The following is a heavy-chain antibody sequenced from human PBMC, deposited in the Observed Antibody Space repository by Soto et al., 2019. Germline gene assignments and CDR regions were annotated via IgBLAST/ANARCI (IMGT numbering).Heavy chain of an antibody. CDR2: IFHSGTA. Sequence: QVQLQESGPRLVKPSGTLSLTCDVSGGSISTNNWWSWVRQSPEKGLEWIGEIFHSGTANYNPALESRVTILVNKSKNQFSLNLNSVTAADTAVYYCARVGLEKSLRHYDSRGGFDIWGQGTKVTVSS. J-gene: IGHJ3*02. V-gene: IGHV4-4*02. D-gene: IGHD3-22*01. CDR3: ARVGLEKSLRHYDSRGGFDI. CDR1: GGSISTNNW.